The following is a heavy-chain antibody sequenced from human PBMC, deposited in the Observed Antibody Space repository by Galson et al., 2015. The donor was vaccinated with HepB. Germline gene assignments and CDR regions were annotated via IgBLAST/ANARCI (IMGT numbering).Heavy chain of an antibody. D-gene: IGHD2-15*01. Sequence: SLRLSCAASGFIFSTYVMHWVRQAPGKGLEWVALISYEGSNKYYADSVKGRFTISRDNSKNTLYLQMNSLRGEDTAVYCCATVGYSGGSWYSDYYGMDVWGQGTTVTVSS. CDR3: ATVGYSGGSWYSDYYGMDV. V-gene: IGHV3-30*03. J-gene: IGHJ6*02. CDR1: GFIFSTYV. CDR2: ISYEGSNK.